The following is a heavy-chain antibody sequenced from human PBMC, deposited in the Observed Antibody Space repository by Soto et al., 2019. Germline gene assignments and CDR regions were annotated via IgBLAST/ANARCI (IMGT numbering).Heavy chain of an antibody. D-gene: IGHD3-22*01. V-gene: IGHV3-30-3*01. CDR2: LSVDGAST. J-gene: IGHJ1*01. Sequence: QMQLVESGGDVVQPGRSLRLSCTASGFTFSTYVMHWVRQVPGEGLEWLAGLSVDGASTHYSDSVKGRFTISRDNSKNTLYLQMDSLTAAETAVYYCATEDESSGHAGTFHHWGQGTLVRVS. CDR3: ATEDESSGHAGTFHH. CDR1: GFTFSTYV.